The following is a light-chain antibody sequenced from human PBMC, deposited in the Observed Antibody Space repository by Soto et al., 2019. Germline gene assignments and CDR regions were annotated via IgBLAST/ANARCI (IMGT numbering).Light chain of an antibody. Sequence: TQSRATLSVSPRERATLSCRASQSVSSDLAWYHQKPGQAPRLLIYDASSRATGIPDRFSGSGSGTDFTLTISRLEPEDFAVYYCQQYSSSPNTFGQGTRLEIK. V-gene: IGKV3-20*01. CDR1: QSVSSD. CDR2: DAS. J-gene: IGKJ5*01. CDR3: QQYSSSPNT.